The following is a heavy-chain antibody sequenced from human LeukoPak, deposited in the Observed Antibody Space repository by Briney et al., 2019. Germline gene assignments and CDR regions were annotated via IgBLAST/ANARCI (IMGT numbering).Heavy chain of an antibody. V-gene: IGHV1-2*02. Sequence: GASVKVSCKASGYTFTGYYIHWVRQAPGQGLEWMGWINPNSGGTNYAQKFQGRVTMTRDTSITTAYMELIRLTSDDTAVYYCARDVKMATPLGGYWGQGTLVTVSS. CDR3: ARDVKMATPLGGY. J-gene: IGHJ4*02. CDR2: INPNSGGT. D-gene: IGHD5-24*01. CDR1: GYTFTGYY.